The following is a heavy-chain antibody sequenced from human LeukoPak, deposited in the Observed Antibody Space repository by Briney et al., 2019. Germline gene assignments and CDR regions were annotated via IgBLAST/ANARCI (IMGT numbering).Heavy chain of an antibody. CDR1: VFTFSTYA. Sequence: GGSLRLSCAASVFTFSTYAMSWVRQAPGKGLEWVSLISGSGGSTYYVDSVRGRFSISRDNSKSTLYLQMNSLRAEDTAVYYCGKDPNGNFIGAFDFWGQGTMVTVSS. V-gene: IGHV3-23*01. D-gene: IGHD4-23*01. J-gene: IGHJ3*01. CDR2: ISGSGGST. CDR3: GKDPNGNFIGAFDF.